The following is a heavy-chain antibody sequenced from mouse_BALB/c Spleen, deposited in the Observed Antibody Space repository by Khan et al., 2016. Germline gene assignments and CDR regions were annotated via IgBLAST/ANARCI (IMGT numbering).Heavy chain of an antibody. CDR2: IYHGDDDT. Sequence: VQLQESGAELARPGASVKLSCKASGYTFTTYWMQWVKQRPGQGLEWIGAIYHGDDDTRYTQKFKGKATLTADESSSTAYLQLSSLAYEDSAVYYCTREGTSGSPFAYWGPGTLVTVSA. CDR3: TREGTSGSPFAY. CDR1: GYTFTTYW. J-gene: IGHJ3*01. D-gene: IGHD2-14*01. V-gene: IGHV1-87*01.